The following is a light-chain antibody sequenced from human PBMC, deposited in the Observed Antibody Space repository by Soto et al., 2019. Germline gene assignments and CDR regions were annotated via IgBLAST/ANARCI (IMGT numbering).Light chain of an antibody. Sequence: QSVLAQPASVSGSPGQSITISCTGTSSDVGNYNLVSWYQQHPGKAPKLLIYEGTRRPSGVSNRFSGSKSGNTASLTISGLQAEDEADYYCCSYAGNTTYVFGTGTKGTVL. CDR1: SSDVGNYNL. J-gene: IGLJ1*01. CDR3: CSYAGNTTYV. V-gene: IGLV2-23*01. CDR2: EGT.